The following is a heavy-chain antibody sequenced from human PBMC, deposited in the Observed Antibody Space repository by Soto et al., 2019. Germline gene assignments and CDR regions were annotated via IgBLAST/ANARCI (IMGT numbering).Heavy chain of an antibody. Sequence: EMQLLESGGGLVQPGGSLRLSCAASRFTFTNYAMSWVRQAPGKGLEWLSAISGSGGSTNYADSVKGRFTISRDNSKNTLYLHMNSLRVEDTALYSCTKYSRGGDGSGWSHDYWGHGTLVTVSS. J-gene: IGHJ4*01. CDR2: ISGSGGST. CDR1: RFTFTNYA. CDR3: TKYSRGGDGSGWSHDY. D-gene: IGHD6-19*01. V-gene: IGHV3-23*01.